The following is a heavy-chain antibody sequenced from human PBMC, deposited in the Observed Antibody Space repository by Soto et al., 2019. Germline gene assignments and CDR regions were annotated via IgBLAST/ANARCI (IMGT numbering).Heavy chain of an antibody. D-gene: IGHD2-8*02. J-gene: IGHJ3*01. Sequence: ELQLVESGGGLVQPGGSLTLSCAASGFIFSDYEVDWVRQAPGKGLEWIAYISDGGKTIYYAASVKGRFTISRDDAKNSLYLQMNSLRAEDTAVYFCVKEYCTGGTCFDAFDLWGQGTMVTVSS. CDR2: ISDGGKTI. CDR3: VKEYCTGGTCFDAFDL. V-gene: IGHV3-48*03. CDR1: GFIFSDYE.